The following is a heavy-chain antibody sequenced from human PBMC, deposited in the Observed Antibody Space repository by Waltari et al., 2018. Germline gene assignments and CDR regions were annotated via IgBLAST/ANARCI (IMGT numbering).Heavy chain of an antibody. V-gene: IGHV4-61*02. CDR3: ARGPLLSKVDY. J-gene: IGHJ4*02. CDR1: GGSIDRGTLY. D-gene: IGHD1-26*01. Sequence: QVQLQESGSRLLKPSQTLSLNCTVSGGSIDRGTLYCTWIRQPAGKGLEWIGRFYTSGSTNYNPSLKSRVTISVDTSKNQFALNLSSVTAADTAVYYCARGPLLSKVDYWGQGTLVTVSS. CDR2: FYTSGST.